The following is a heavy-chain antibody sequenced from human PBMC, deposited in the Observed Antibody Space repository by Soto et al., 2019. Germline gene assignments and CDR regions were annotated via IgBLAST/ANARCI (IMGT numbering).Heavy chain of an antibody. CDR1: GGSISSGGYY. D-gene: IGHD3-22*01. J-gene: IGHJ4*02. CDR2: IYYSGST. Sequence: SETLSLTCTVSGGSISSGGYYWSWIRQHPGKGLEWIGYIYYSGSTYYNPSLKSRVTISVDTSKNQFSLKLSSVTAADTAVYYCARLRTYYYDSSGYFFDYWGQGTLVTVSS. V-gene: IGHV4-31*03. CDR3: ARLRTYYYDSSGYFFDY.